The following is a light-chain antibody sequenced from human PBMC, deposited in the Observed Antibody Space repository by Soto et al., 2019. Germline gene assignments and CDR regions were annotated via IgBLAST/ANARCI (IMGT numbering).Light chain of an antibody. V-gene: IGKV3-20*01. CDR3: QQYGSSPFT. J-gene: IGKJ2*01. CDR1: QSVSSSY. CDR2: GAS. Sequence: EIVLTQSPGTLSLSPGEIATLSCRASQSVSSSYLAWYQQKPGQAPRLLIYGASSSATGIPDRFSGSGSGTDFTLTISRLEPEDVAVYYCQQYGSSPFTFGQGTKLEIK.